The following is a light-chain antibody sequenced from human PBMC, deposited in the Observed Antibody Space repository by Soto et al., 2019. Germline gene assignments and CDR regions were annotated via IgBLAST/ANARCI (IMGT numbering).Light chain of an antibody. J-gene: IGLJ3*02. Sequence: QSVLTQPPSVSAAPGQTVTISCSGSSSNIGNNYVSWYQQLPGTAPKLLIYENNKRPSGIPDRFSGSKSGTSATLGITGLQTGDEADYYCGTWDSSLSAGGIWVFGGGTKLTVL. V-gene: IGLV1-51*02. CDR1: SSNIGNNY. CDR2: ENN. CDR3: GTWDSSLSAGGIWV.